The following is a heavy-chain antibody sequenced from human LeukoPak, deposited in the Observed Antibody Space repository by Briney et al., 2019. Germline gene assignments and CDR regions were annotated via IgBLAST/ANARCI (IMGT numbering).Heavy chain of an antibody. J-gene: IGHJ3*02. V-gene: IGHV1-69*04. CDR1: GGTFSNDG. CDR2: IILILGIE. CDR3: ARDDRVVAFHI. Sequence: ASVKVSCKASGGTFSNDGINWVRQAPGQGLEWMGRIILILGIENYAQNFQGRVTITADKSTSTAYMELSSLRSEDTAVYYCARDDRVVAFHIWGQGTMVTVSS. D-gene: IGHD3-10*01.